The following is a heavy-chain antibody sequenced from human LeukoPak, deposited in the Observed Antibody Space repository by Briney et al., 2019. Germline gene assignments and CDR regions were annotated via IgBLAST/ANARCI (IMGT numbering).Heavy chain of an antibody. CDR2: IYSGGST. CDR3: ARMPRYCSSTSCYQNWFDP. CDR1: GFTFSSYA. Sequence: GGSLRLSCEVSGFTFSSYAMNWVRQAPGKGLEWISVIYSGGSTYYADSVKGRFTISRDNSKNTLYLQMNSLRAEDTAVYYCARMPRYCSSTSCYQNWFDPWGQGTLVTVSS. D-gene: IGHD2-2*01. V-gene: IGHV3-53*01. J-gene: IGHJ5*02.